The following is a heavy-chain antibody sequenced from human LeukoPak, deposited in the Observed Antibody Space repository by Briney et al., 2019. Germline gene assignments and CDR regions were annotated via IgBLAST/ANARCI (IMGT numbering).Heavy chain of an antibody. CDR1: GFTFRSYS. V-gene: IGHV3-21*01. D-gene: IGHD3-22*01. J-gene: IGHJ4*02. CDR2: ISTGSYI. CDR3: ARAVEDYYEGNGYSPSTFDY. Sequence: GGSLRLSCAASGFTFRSYSMNWVRQAPGKGLEWVSSISTGSYIYYADSVRGRFTISRDNAKNSLYLQMNNLRAEDTAVYYCARAVEDYYEGNGYSPSTFDYWGQGTLVTVSS.